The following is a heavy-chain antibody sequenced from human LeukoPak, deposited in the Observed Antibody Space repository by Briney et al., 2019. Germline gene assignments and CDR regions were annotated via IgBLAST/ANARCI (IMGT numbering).Heavy chain of an antibody. J-gene: IGHJ6*04. CDR1: GFTFSNYW. Sequence: GGSLRLSCVFSGFTFSNYWMKWVRQAPGRGLEWVASINEDGSGKYSMDSVKDRVTISRDNAKNSLDLQINSLTVEDTAIYYCVRDDGDVWGKGTTVTVSS. CDR3: VRDDGDV. CDR2: INEDGSGK. V-gene: IGHV3-7*01.